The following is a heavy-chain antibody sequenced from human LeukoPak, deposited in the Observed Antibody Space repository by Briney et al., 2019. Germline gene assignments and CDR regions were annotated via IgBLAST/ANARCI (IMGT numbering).Heavy chain of an antibody. CDR1: GFTFSSYG. V-gene: IGHV3-23*01. J-gene: IGHJ4*02. CDR3: AKIRKGAVAGIYFDY. Sequence: PGGSLRLSCAASGFTFSSYGMSWVRQAPGKGLEWVSAISGSGGSTYYADSVKGRFTISRDNSKNTLYLQMNSLRAEDTAVYYCAKIRKGAVAGIYFDYWGQGTLVTVSS. CDR2: ISGSGGST. D-gene: IGHD6-19*01.